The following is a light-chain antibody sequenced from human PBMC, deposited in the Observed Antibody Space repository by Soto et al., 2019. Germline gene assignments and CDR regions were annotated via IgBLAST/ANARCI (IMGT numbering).Light chain of an antibody. Sequence: DMQRTQSXASRSSSXVXIXSIXXXASQSISSYLNWYQQKPGKAPKLLIYAASSLQSGVPSRFSGSGSGTDFTLTISSLQPEDFATYYCQQSYSTSWTFGQGTKVDIK. J-gene: IGKJ1*01. CDR2: AAS. V-gene: IGKV1-39*01. CDR3: QQSYSTSWT. CDR1: QSISSY.